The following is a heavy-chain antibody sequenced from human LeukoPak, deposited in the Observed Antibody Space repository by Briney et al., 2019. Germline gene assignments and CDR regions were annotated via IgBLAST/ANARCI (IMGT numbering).Heavy chain of an antibody. CDR3: ARGDSYVQIDY. CDR2: MYYSGST. V-gene: IGHV4-39*01. Sequence: SEALSLTCTVSGGSISSRSYYWGWIRQPPGKGLEWIGSMYYSGSTNYSPSLKSRVTISVDTSKNQFSLKLSSVTAADTAVYYCARGDSYVQIDYWGQGTLVTVSS. D-gene: IGHD2-21*02. CDR1: GGSISSRSYY. J-gene: IGHJ4*02.